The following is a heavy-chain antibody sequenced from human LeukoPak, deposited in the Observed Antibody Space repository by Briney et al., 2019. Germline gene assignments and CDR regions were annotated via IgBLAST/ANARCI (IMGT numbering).Heavy chain of an antibody. CDR3: ARGYRSWSLDY. Sequence: SQTLSLACTVSGGSISSNTYYWSWIRQPAGKGLEWIGRIYSSGNTDYNPSLKSRVIISVDTSKNQFSLDLTSVTAADTAEYYCARGYRSWSLDYWGQGTLVTVSS. CDR2: IYSSGNT. CDR1: GGSISSNTYY. J-gene: IGHJ4*02. V-gene: IGHV4-61*02. D-gene: IGHD1-1*01.